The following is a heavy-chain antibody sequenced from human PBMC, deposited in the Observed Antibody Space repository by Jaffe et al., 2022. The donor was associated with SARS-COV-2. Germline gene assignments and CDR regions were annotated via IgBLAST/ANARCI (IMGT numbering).Heavy chain of an antibody. J-gene: IGHJ5*02. D-gene: IGHD6-19*01. CDR3: VRTGSTGWYGS. CDR2: IFHSGTT. V-gene: IGHV4-39*01. CDR1: GGSISSSIFY. Sequence: QLQLQESGPGLVRPSETLSLTCSVSGGSISSSIFYWGWIRQPPGKGLEWIGSIFHSGTTYYNPSLKSRVTVSVDTSKNQFSLKLTSVTAADTAVYYCVRTGSTGWYGSWGQGTLVTVSS.